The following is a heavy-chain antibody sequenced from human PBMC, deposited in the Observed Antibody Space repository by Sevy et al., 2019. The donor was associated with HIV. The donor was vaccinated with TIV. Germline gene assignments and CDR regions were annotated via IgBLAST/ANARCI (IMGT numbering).Heavy chain of an antibody. CDR2: IYPGDSDT. V-gene: IGHV5-51*01. D-gene: IGHD3-10*01. J-gene: IGHJ6*02. CDR3: ARQSPNYGSGWGYYGMDV. CDR1: GYSLTSYW. Sequence: GESLKISCKGSGYSLTSYWIGWVRQMPGKGLEWMGIIYPGDSDTRYSPSFQGQVTISADKSISTAYLQWSSLKASDTAMYYCARQSPNYGSGWGYYGMDVWGQGTTVTVSS.